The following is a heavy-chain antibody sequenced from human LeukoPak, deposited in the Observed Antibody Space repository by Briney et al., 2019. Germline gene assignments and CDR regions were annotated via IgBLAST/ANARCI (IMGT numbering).Heavy chain of an antibody. J-gene: IGHJ4*02. CDR3: ARARRYCSGGSCYLYYFDY. CDR1: GYTFTSYD. Sequence: ASVKVSCKASGYTFTSYDINWVRQATGQGLEWMGWMNPNSGNKGYAQKFQGRVTMTRNTSISTAYMELSSLRSEDTAVYYCARARRYCSGGSCYLYYFDYWGQGTLVTVSS. V-gene: IGHV1-8*01. CDR2: MNPNSGNK. D-gene: IGHD2-15*01.